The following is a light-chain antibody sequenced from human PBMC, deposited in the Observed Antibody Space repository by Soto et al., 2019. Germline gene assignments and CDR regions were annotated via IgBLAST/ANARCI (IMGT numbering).Light chain of an antibody. V-gene: IGKV1-5*03. CDR2: KAS. CDR1: QSISSW. J-gene: IGKJ2*01. CDR3: QEYIGFS. Sequence: DIQMTQSPSALSASVGDRVTITCRASQSISSWLAWFQQKPGKAPTLLVYKASNLESGVPSRFSVSGSGTEFTLTITSLQPDDFATYYCQEYIGFSFGQGTEVELE.